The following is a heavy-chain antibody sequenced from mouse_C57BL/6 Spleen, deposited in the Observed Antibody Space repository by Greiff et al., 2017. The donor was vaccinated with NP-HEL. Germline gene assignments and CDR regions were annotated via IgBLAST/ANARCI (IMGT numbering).Heavy chain of an antibody. Sequence: VQLKESGPELVKPGASVKISCKASGYSFTDYNMNWVKQSNGKSLEWIGVINPNYGTTSYNQKFKGKATLTVDQSSSTAYMQLNSLTSEDSAVYYCARGDDYVRWYAMDYWGQGTSVTVSS. D-gene: IGHD2-4*01. J-gene: IGHJ4*01. CDR2: INPNYGTT. CDR1: GYSFTDYN. CDR3: ARGDDYVRWYAMDY. V-gene: IGHV1-39*01.